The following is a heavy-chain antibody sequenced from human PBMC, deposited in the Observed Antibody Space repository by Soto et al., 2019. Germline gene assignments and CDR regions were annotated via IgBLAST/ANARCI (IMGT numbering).Heavy chain of an antibody. J-gene: IGHJ4*02. Sequence: SETLSLTCAVYGGSFSGYYWSWIRQPPGKGLEWIGEINHSGSTNYNPSLKSRVTISVDTSKNQFSLKLSSVTAADTAVYYCARGRDILTGFDYWGQGTLVTVSS. CDR2: INHSGST. V-gene: IGHV4-34*01. CDR3: ARGRDILTGFDY. D-gene: IGHD3-9*01. CDR1: GGSFSGYY.